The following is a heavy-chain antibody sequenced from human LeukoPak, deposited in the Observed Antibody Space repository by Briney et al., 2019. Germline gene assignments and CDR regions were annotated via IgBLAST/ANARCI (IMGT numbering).Heavy chain of an antibody. D-gene: IGHD2/OR15-2a*01. J-gene: IGHJ6*02. CDR3: ARVYSNSPEYGMDV. Sequence: GGSLRLSCAASGFTFSSYAMSWVRQALGKGLEWVSAISGSGGSTYYADSVKGRFTISRDNSKNTVYLQMNSLRAEDTAVYYCARVYSNSPEYGMDVWGQGTTVTVSS. CDR1: GFTFSSYA. CDR2: ISGSGGST. V-gene: IGHV3-23*01.